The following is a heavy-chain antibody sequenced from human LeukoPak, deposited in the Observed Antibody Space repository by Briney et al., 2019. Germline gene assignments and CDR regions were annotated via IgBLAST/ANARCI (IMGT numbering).Heavy chain of an antibody. CDR1: GGSFSGYY. J-gene: IGHJ4*02. V-gene: IGHV4-34*01. CDR2: INHSGST. Sequence: SETLSLTCAVYGGSFSGYYWSWIRQPPGKGLEWIGEINHSGSTNYNPSLKSRVTISLDTSKNQFSLKLSSVTAADTAVYYCARDRPGSYFDYWGQGTLVTVSS. CDR3: ARDRPGSYFDY.